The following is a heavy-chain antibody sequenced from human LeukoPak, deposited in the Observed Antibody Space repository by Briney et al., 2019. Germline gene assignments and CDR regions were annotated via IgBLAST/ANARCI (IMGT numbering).Heavy chain of an antibody. Sequence: GGSLRLSCAASGFTFSSYSMNWVRQAPGKGLEWVSYISSSSSTIYYADSVKGRFTISRDNAKNSPYLQMNSLRAEDTAVYYCARDRYDYLDYWGQGTLVTVSS. CDR1: GFTFSSYS. CDR2: ISSSSSTI. D-gene: IGHD2-15*01. CDR3: ARDRYDYLDY. J-gene: IGHJ4*02. V-gene: IGHV3-48*01.